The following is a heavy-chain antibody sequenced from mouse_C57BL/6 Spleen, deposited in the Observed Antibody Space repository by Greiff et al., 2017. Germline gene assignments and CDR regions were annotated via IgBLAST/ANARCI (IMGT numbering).Heavy chain of an antibody. CDR2: IDPSDSYT. J-gene: IGHJ4*01. CDR3: ARKAMDY. CDR1: GYTFTSYW. V-gene: IGHV1-69*01. Sequence: QVQLQQPGAELVMPGASVKLSCKASGYTFTSYWMHWVKQRPGQGLEWIGEIDPSDSYTNYNQKFKGESTLTVDKSSSTAYMQLSSLTSEDSAVYYCARKAMDYWGQGTSVTVSS.